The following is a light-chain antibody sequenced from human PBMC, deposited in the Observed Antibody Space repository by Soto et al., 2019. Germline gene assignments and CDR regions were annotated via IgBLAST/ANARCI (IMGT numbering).Light chain of an antibody. CDR3: QSYDSSLSGSV. CDR1: RSDVGSYNR. J-gene: IGLJ1*01. CDR2: EVN. Sequence: QSALTQPPSVSGSPGQSVTISCTGTRSDVGSYNRVSWYQQPPGKAPKLLIYEVNNRPSGVPDRFSGSKSGTSASLAITGLRAEDEADYYCQSYDSSLSGSVFGTGTKVTVL. V-gene: IGLV2-18*02.